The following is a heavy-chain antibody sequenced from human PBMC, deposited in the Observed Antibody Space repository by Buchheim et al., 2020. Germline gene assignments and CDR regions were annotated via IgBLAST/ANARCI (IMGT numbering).Heavy chain of an antibody. D-gene: IGHD6-19*01. CDR3: ARDRGSGRGYFDL. J-gene: IGHJ2*01. V-gene: IGHV3-11*06. CDR1: GFTFSDYY. Sequence: QVQLVESGGGLVKPGGSLRLSCASSGFTFSDYYMNWIRQAPGKGLEWVSYISSRGTFTTYADSVKGRFTISGDNGKMYLQMNSLRVEDTAVYYCARDRGSGRGYFDLWGRGTL. CDR2: ISSRGTFT.